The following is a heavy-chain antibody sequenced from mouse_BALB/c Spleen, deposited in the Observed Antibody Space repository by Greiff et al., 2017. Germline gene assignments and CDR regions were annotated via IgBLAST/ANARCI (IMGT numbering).Heavy chain of an antibody. D-gene: IGHD1-1*01. V-gene: IGHV2-6-4*01. Sequence: VKLLESGPGLVAPSQSLSITCTVSGFSLSRYSVHWVRQPPGKGLEWLGMIWGGGSTDYNSALKSRLSISKDNSKSQVFLKMTSLQTDDTAMYYGARTSYYGSSYSAMDYWGQGTSVTVSS. J-gene: IGHJ4*01. CDR1: GFSLSRYS. CDR3: ARTSYYGSSYSAMDY. CDR2: IWGGGST.